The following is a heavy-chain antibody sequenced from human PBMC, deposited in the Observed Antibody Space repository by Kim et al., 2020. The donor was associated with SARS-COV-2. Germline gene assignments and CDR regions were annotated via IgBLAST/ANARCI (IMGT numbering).Heavy chain of an antibody. J-gene: IGHJ4*02. CDR2: VSYNGGST. CDR1: GFTFNTYG. Sequence: GGSLRLSCAASGFTFNTYGMAWVRQAPGKGLEWVSTVSYNGGSTYYADSVKGRFTISRDNSKNTLYVQMNSLRAEDTAVYYCAKKKVGELHLDDWGQGTLVTVSS. V-gene: IGHV3-23*01. CDR3: AKKKVGELHLDD. D-gene: IGHD3-10*01.